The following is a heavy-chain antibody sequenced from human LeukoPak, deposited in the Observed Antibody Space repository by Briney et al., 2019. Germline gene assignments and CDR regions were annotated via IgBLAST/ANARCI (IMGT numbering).Heavy chain of an antibody. J-gene: IGHJ5*02. Sequence: GGPLRLSCAASGVTFSNYAMGWGRHAPGEGLEWVSGICGSVGKTYYADSVKGRFTIYRDNSQSTLYLHMDTVGAEDTAVYYCARYYESSVFPPLDPWGQGTLVTVSS. V-gene: IGHV3-23*01. CDR2: ICGSVGKT. D-gene: IGHD3-22*01. CDR1: GVTFSNYA. CDR3: ARYYESSVFPPLDP.